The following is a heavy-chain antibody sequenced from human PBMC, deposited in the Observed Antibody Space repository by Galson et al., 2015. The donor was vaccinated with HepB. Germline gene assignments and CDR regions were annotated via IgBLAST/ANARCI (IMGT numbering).Heavy chain of an antibody. CDR3: ARVTYPGRNGFGVVIRYYYYYGMDV. CDR1: GYTFTSYG. Sequence: SVKVSCKASGYTFTSYGISWVRQAPGQGLEWMGWISAYNGNTNYAQKLQGRVTMTTDTSTSTAYMELRSLRSDDTAVYYCARVTYPGRNGFGVVIRYYYYYGMDVWGQGTTVTVSS. CDR2: ISAYNGNT. V-gene: IGHV1-18*04. D-gene: IGHD3-3*01. J-gene: IGHJ6*02.